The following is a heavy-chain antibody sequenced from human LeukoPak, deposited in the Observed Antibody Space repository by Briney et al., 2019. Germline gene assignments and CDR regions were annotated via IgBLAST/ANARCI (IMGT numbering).Heavy chain of an antibody. CDR2: ISGSGGST. CDR1: GLTLSSYA. Sequence: PGGSLRLSCAASGLTLSSYATSCVRQGPGKGLEWVSGISGSGGSTYYSDSVKGRFTISRDNSKNTLFLQMNSLRAEDTAVYYCAKDRGPYSGYDSFFDFWGQGTLVTVSS. J-gene: IGHJ4*02. D-gene: IGHD5-12*01. CDR3: AKDRGPYSGYDSFFDF. V-gene: IGHV3-23*01.